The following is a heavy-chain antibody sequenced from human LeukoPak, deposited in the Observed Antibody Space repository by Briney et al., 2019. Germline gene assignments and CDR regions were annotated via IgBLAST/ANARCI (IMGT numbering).Heavy chain of an antibody. CDR1: GGSISSSSYY. V-gene: IGHV4-39*01. D-gene: IGHD2-15*01. CDR3: ARQGLLIRTNYFDY. CDR2: TYCGST. J-gene: IGHJ4*02. Sequence: SETLSLTCTVSGGSISSSSYYWGWIRQPPGKGLEWIGSTYCGSTYYNPSLKSRVTISVDTSKNQFSLKLSSVTAADTAVYYCARQGLLIRTNYFDYWGQGTLVTVAS.